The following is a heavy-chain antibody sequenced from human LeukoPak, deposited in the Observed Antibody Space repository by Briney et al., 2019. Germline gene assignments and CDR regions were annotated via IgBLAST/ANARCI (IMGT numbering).Heavy chain of an antibody. CDR1: GFTVSSSF. D-gene: IGHD6-13*01. Sequence: PGGSLRLSCAASGFTVSSSFMSWVRQATGTGLQWVSVIYRDGTTYYADSVRGRFTISRDNSKNTLHLQMNSLRVEDTAVYYCARDDRTVVPGTFDNWGQGTLVTVSS. V-gene: IGHV3-53*01. J-gene: IGHJ4*02. CDR3: ARDDRTVVPGTFDN. CDR2: IYRDGTT.